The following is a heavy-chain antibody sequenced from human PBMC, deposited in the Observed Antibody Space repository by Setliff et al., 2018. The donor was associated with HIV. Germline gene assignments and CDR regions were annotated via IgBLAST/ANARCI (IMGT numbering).Heavy chain of an antibody. CDR2: INHYGGT. CDR3: ARVGLRFKYTFDY. J-gene: IGHJ4*02. Sequence: SETLSLTCAVYGGSFSGYFWNWIRQPPGKGLEWIGAINHYGGTNYNPSLKSRVTMSVDTSKNQFSLWLTSVTAADTAVYYCARVGLRFKYTFDYWGQGMLVTVSS. CDR1: GGSFSGYF. D-gene: IGHD5-12*01. V-gene: IGHV4-34*01.